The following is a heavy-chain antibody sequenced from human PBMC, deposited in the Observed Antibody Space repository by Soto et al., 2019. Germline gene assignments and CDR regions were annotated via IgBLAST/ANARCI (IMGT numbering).Heavy chain of an antibody. V-gene: IGHV3-74*01. CDR3: ARGSYHSFWLDY. CDR2: VNTHGSTT. Sequence: EVQLVESGGGLVQPGGSLRLSCAASGFTFSSYWMHWVRQAPGKGLVWLSRVNTHGSTTNYADSVKGRFTISRDNAENTLYLQINSLRAEDTAVYYCARGSYHSFWLDYWGQGTLVTVSS. J-gene: IGHJ4*02. D-gene: IGHD5-18*01. CDR1: GFTFSSYW.